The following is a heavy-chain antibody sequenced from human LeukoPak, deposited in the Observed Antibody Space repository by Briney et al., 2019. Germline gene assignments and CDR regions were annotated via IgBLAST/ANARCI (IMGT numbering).Heavy chain of an antibody. D-gene: IGHD3-16*01. J-gene: IGHJ4*02. V-gene: IGHV3-30*04. Sequence: PGGSLRLSCAASGFTFNSYTMHWVRQAPGKGLEWVSVVSYDGTNKYYGDSVKGRFTISRDNSKNTLYLQMNSLRAEDTAVYYCASGWDVWWAFDYWGQGTLVIVSS. CDR1: GFTFNSYT. CDR2: VSYDGTNK. CDR3: ASGWDVWWAFDY.